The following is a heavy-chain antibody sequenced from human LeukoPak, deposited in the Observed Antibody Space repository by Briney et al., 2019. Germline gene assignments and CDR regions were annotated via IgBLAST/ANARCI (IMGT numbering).Heavy chain of an antibody. V-gene: IGHV3-13*01. CDR2: IGTAGDT. CDR3: ARESYDSSGYCRYFDY. Sequence: PGGSLRLSCAASGFTFSSYDMHWVRQATGKGLEWVSAIGTAGDTYYPGSVKGRFTISRENAKNSLYLQMNSLRAGDTAVYYCARESYDSSGYCRYFDYWGQGTLVTVSS. D-gene: IGHD3-22*01. CDR1: GFTFSSYD. J-gene: IGHJ4*02.